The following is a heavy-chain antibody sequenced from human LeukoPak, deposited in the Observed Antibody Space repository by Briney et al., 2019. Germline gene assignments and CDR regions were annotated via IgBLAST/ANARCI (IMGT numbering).Heavy chain of an antibody. Sequence: PGGSLRLSCTASGFTFGDYDMSWVRQAPGKGLEWVGFIRSKAYGGTTEYAASVKGRFTISRDDSKSIAYLQMNSLKTEDTAVYYCTTVTWFDPWGQGTLVTVSS. J-gene: IGHJ5*02. V-gene: IGHV3-49*04. CDR1: GFTFGDYD. CDR3: TTVTWFDP. CDR2: IRSKAYGGTT.